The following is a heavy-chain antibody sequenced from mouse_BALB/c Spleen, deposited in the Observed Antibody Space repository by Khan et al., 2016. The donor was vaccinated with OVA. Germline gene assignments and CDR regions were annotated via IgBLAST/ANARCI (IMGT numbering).Heavy chain of an antibody. V-gene: IGHV14-3*02. CDR3: ARWPRGY. Sequence: VQLKESGAELVKPGASVKLSCTASGYNFKDTYMHWVKQRPEQGLEWIGRIDPANGNTHYDPKFQGKATITADTSSNTAYLQLSSLTSEDPAVYYCARWPRGYWGQGTTLTVSS. J-gene: IGHJ2*01. CDR2: IDPANGNT. CDR1: GYNFKDTY.